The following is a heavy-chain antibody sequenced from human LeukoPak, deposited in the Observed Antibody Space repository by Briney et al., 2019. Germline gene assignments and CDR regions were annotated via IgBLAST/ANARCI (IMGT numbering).Heavy chain of an antibody. CDR1: GYSFTSYW. V-gene: IGHV5-51*01. CDR3: ARHLREGQLERRFDV. CDR2: IFPGSSYT. Sequence: GESLKISCKGSGYSFTSYWIAWVRQMPGKGLEWMGIIFPGSSYTKCSPAFQGQVTISVDRSINTAYLQWSSLRASDTAMYYCARHLREGQLERRFDVWGQGTPVTVSS. J-gene: IGHJ4*02. D-gene: IGHD1-1*01.